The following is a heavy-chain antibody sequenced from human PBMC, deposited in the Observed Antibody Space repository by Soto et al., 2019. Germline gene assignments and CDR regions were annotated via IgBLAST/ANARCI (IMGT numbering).Heavy chain of an antibody. CDR3: AKSGDSAGWGIDF. CDR2: INTKGDSI. Sequence: GGSLRLSCVVSGFMLDSYAMNWVRQAPGKGLEWVSYINTKGDSIYYAESVKGRFSISRDNARNSLSLQMNSLSDEDTAVYYCAKSGDSAGWGIDFWGQGTLVTVSS. D-gene: IGHD6-19*01. CDR1: GFMLDSYA. J-gene: IGHJ4*02. V-gene: IGHV3-48*02.